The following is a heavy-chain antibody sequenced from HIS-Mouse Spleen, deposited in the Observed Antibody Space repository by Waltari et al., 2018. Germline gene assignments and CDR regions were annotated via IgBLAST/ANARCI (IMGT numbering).Heavy chain of an antibody. CDR2: INHSGST. CDR3: ARMGPASGSYGDY. V-gene: IGHV4-34*01. J-gene: IGHJ4*02. D-gene: IGHD1-26*01. CDR1: GGSFSGYY. Sequence: QVQLQQWGAGLLKPSETLSLTCAVYGGSFSGYYWSWIRQPPGKGLEWMGEINHSGSTNYTPSLKSRVTISVETSKNQFSLKLSSVTAADTAVYYCARMGPASGSYGDYWGQGTLVTVSS.